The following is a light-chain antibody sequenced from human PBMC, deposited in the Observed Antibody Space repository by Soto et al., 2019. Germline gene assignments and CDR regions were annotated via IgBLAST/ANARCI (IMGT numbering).Light chain of an antibody. CDR1: QNINNY. J-gene: IGKJ5*01. V-gene: IGKV1-39*01. CDR2: DAS. CDR3: QQSYSTPIT. Sequence: DIQMTQSPSSLSASVGGRVTITCQASQNINNYLNWYQQKPGRAPKLLIYDASSLQSGVPSRFSGSGSGTDFTLTISSLQPEDFATYYCQQSYSTPITFGQGTRLEIK.